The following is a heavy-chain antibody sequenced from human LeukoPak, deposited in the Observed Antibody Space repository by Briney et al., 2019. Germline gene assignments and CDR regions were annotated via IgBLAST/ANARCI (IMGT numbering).Heavy chain of an antibody. Sequence: GASVKVSCKASGYTFSDYDINWVRQAAGQGLEWMGWMNPITGSTGYVQKFRGRIIMTRDTSITTAFLEPTSLTSDDTAIYYCARVKRFPTVWCDPWGQGTLVSVPS. J-gene: IGHJ5*02. CDR2: MNPITGST. CDR1: GYTFSDYD. V-gene: IGHV1-8*02. CDR3: ARVKRFPTVWCDP. D-gene: IGHD3-10*01.